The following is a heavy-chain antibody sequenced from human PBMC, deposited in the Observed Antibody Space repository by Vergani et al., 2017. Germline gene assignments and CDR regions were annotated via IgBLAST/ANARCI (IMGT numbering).Heavy chain of an antibody. CDR1: GCTFSSYT. D-gene: IGHD4-17*01. J-gene: IGHJ5*02. Sequence: QVQLVQSGAEVKKPGSSVKVSCKASGCTFSSYTISWVRQAPGQGLEWMGRIITILGIANYAQKFQGRVTITADKSTSTAYMELSSLRSEDTAVYYCARDQMRRDNDDSGGNRFDPWGQGTLVTVSS. CDR3: ARDQMRRDNDDSGGNRFDP. V-gene: IGHV1-69*08. CDR2: IITILGIA.